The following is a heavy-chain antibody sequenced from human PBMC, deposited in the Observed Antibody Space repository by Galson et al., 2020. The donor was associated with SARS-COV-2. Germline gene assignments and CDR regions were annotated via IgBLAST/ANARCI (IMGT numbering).Heavy chain of an antibody. CDR2: ISYDGSNK. CDR3: AKDRDYYGSGRKGYDFDY. CDR1: GFTFSAHG. J-gene: IGHJ4*02. V-gene: IGHV3-30*18. Sequence: GESLKISCAASGFTFSAHGMHWVRQAPGKGLEWVAVISYDGSNKYYGDSVKGRFTISRDNSKSTLYLQMNSLRDEDTAVYYCAKDRDYYGSGRKGYDFDYWGQGTLVTVSS. D-gene: IGHD3-10*01.